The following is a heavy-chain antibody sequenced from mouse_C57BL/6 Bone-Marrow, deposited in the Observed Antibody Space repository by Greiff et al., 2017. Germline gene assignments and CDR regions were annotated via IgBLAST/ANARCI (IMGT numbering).Heavy chain of an antibody. CDR1: GYTFTSYW. CDR2: IYPGSGST. CDR3: ARSGYDYACLDY. Sequence: VQLQQPGAELVKPGASVKMSCKASGYTFTSYWITWVKQRPGQGLEWIGDIYPGSGSTNYNEKFKSKATLTVDTSSSTAYMQLSSLTSEDSAVYYCARSGYDYACLDYWGQGTTLTVSS. J-gene: IGHJ2*01. D-gene: IGHD2-4*01. V-gene: IGHV1-55*01.